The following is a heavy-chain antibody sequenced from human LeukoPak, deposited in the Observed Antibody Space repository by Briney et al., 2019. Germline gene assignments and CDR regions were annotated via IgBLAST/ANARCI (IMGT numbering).Heavy chain of an antibody. CDR3: ARDRGTFLRYFDH. V-gene: IGHV4-39*07. D-gene: IGHD3-9*01. Sequence: SETLSLTCTVSGGSISSSSYYWGWIRQPPGKGLEWIGSIYYSGSTNYNPSLKSRVTMSVDTSKNQFSLKLSSVTAADTAVYYCARDRGTFLRYFDHWGQGTLVTVSS. J-gene: IGHJ4*02. CDR2: IYYSGST. CDR1: GGSISSSSYY.